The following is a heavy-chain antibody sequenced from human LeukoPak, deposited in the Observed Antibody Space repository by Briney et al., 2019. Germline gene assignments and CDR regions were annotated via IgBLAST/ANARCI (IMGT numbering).Heavy chain of an antibody. CDR1: GFTFSSYG. CDR2: IKSKTDGGAT. Sequence: GGSLRLSCAASGFTFSSYGMHWVRQAPGKGLEWVGRIKSKTDGGATDYAAPVKGRFTISRDDSKNTLYLQMNSLKTEDTAVYYCTTDLAVHYYYYYMDVWGKGTTVTVSS. V-gene: IGHV3-15*01. J-gene: IGHJ6*03. D-gene: IGHD6-19*01. CDR3: TTDLAVHYYYYYMDV.